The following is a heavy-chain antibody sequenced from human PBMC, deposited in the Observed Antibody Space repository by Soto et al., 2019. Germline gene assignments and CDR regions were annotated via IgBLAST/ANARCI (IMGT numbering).Heavy chain of an antibody. D-gene: IGHD4-17*01. CDR2: ISAYNGNT. CDR3: ARDKDCGDYYFDY. J-gene: IGHJ4*02. V-gene: IGHV1-18*01. Sequence: ASVKVSCKASGGTFSSYAISWVRQAPGQGLEWMGWISAYNGNTNYAQKLQGRVTMTTDTSTSTAYMELRSLRSDDTAVYYCARDKDCGDYYFDYWGQGTLVTVSS. CDR1: GGTFSSYA.